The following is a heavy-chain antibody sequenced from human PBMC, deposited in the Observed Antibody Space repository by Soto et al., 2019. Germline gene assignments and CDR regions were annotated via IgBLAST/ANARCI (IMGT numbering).Heavy chain of an antibody. CDR1: GYTFTSYA. CDR2: INAGNGNT. J-gene: IGHJ4*02. Sequence: QVQLVQSGAEVKKPGASVKVSCKSSGYTFTSYAMPWVRQAPGQRLEWMGWINAGNGNTKYSQKFQGTVTITRDTSASTAYMELSSLRSEDTAVYYCARAPGAAIDYWGQGTLVTVSS. V-gene: IGHV1-3*01. CDR3: ARAPGAAIDY.